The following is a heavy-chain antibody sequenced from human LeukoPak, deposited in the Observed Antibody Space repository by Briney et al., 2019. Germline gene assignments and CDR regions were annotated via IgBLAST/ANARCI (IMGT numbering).Heavy chain of an antibody. V-gene: IGHV3-23*01. Sequence: GGSLRLSCAASGFTFSSYAMSWVRQAPGKGLEWVSAISGSGGSTYYADSVKGRFTISRDNSKNTLYLQMNSLRAEDTAVYYCAKDEHPMSRIAAAGGLDYWGQGTLVTVSS. CDR3: AKDEHPMSRIAAAGGLDY. D-gene: IGHD6-13*01. CDR2: ISGSGGST. J-gene: IGHJ4*02. CDR1: GFTFSSYA.